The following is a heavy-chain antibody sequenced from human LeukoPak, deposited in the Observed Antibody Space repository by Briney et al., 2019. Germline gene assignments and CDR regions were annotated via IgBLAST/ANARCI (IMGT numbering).Heavy chain of an antibody. D-gene: IGHD3-3*01. Sequence: SETLSLTCSVSGGSISSSDYFWGWIRQPPGKGLEWIGNIYYSGITYQNPSLKSRVTISVDTSKNQFSLKVRSVTAADTAVYYCARVGPYYDFWSGYYSAFDYWGQGTLVTVSS. V-gene: IGHV4-39*01. CDR3: ARVGPYYDFWSGYYSAFDY. CDR1: GGSISSSDYF. CDR2: IYYSGIT. J-gene: IGHJ4*02.